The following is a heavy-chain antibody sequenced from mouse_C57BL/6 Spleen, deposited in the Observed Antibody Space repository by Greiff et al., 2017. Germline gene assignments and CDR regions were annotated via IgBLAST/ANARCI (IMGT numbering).Heavy chain of an antibody. CDR2: ISSGSSTI. CDR1: GFTFSDYG. CDR3: ANYYGSSYGFAY. V-gene: IGHV5-17*01. Sequence: EVHLVESGGGLVKPGGSLKLSCAASGFTFSDYGMHWVRQAPEKGLEWVAYISSGSSTIYYAGTVKGRFTISRDNAKNTLFLQMTSLRSEDTAMYYCANYYGSSYGFAYWGQGTLVTVSA. D-gene: IGHD1-1*01. J-gene: IGHJ3*01.